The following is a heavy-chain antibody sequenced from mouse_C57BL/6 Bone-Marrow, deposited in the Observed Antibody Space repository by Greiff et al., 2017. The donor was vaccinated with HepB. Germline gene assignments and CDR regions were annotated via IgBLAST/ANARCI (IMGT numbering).Heavy chain of an antibody. J-gene: IGHJ4*01. V-gene: IGHV1-31*01. CDR3: ARIEAYYGSYYYAMDY. CDR2: IYPYNGVS. Sequence: EVKLMESGPELVKPGASVKISCKASGYSFTGYYMHWVKQSHGNILDWIGYIYPYNGVSSYNQKFKGKATLTVDKSSSTAYMELRSLTSEDSAVYYCARIEAYYGSYYYAMDYWGQGTSVTVSS. CDR1: GYSFTGYY. D-gene: IGHD1-1*01.